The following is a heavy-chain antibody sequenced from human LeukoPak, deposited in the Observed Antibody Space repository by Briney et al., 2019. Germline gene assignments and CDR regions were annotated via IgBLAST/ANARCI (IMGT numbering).Heavy chain of an antibody. Sequence: GGSLRLSCAASGFTVSSNYMSWVRQAPGKGLGWVSVIYSGGSTYYADSVKGRFTISRDNSKNTLYLQMNSLRAEDTAVYYCATGLGYSSGWYYFDYWGQGTLVTVSS. J-gene: IGHJ4*02. V-gene: IGHV3-66*01. D-gene: IGHD6-19*01. CDR2: IYSGGST. CDR1: GFTVSSNY. CDR3: ATGLGYSSGWYYFDY.